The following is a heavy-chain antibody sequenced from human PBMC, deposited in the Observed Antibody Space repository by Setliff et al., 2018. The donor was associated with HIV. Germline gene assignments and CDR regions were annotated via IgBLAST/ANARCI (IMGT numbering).Heavy chain of an antibody. D-gene: IGHD3-10*01. Sequence: ASVKVSCKASGYTFTSYGISWVRQASGQGLEWMGWISAYNGNTDYAQELQGRITLTTDTSTSTAYMELRSLRSDDTAVYYCASPSFGDVDYYYGMDVWGQGTTVTISS. CDR1: GYTFTSYG. J-gene: IGHJ6*02. CDR2: ISAYNGNT. CDR3: ASPSFGDVDYYYGMDV. V-gene: IGHV1-18*01.